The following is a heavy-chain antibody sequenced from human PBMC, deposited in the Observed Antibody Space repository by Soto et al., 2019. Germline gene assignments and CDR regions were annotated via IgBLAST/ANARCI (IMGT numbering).Heavy chain of an antibody. CDR3: ARDPDYGDYWGYFFDS. Sequence: QVQLVQSGAEVKKPGASVKVSCKTSGYTFAAYYIHWIRQAPGQGLEWMGWINPTSGGTVYAQNFQVSVTMTRDTSISTAYMELRRLNSDDTAVYYCARDPDYGDYWGYFFDSWGQGTPVTVSS. J-gene: IGHJ4*02. CDR1: GYTFAAYY. CDR2: INPTSGGT. V-gene: IGHV1-2*02. D-gene: IGHD4-17*01.